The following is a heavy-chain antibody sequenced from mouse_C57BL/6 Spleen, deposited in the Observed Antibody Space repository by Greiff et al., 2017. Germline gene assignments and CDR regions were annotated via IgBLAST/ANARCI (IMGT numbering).Heavy chain of an antibody. J-gene: IGHJ4*01. CDR1: GYAFSSSW. CDR3: AREPYYGFLMDY. Sequence: VQLQQSGPELVKPGASVKISCKASGYAFSSSWMNWVKQRPGKGLEWIGRIYPGDGDTNYNGKFKGKATLTADKSSSTAYMQLSSLTSEDSAVYFCAREPYYGFLMDYWGQGTSVTVSS. D-gene: IGHD1-1*01. CDR2: IYPGDGDT. V-gene: IGHV1-82*01.